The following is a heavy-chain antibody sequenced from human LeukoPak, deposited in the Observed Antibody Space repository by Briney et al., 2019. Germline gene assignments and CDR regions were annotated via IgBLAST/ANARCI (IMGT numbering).Heavy chain of an antibody. D-gene: IGHD5-18*01. V-gene: IGHV3-30*18. CDR2: ISYDGSNK. CDR3: AKDTGYSYGDAYYFDY. J-gene: IGHJ4*02. CDR1: GFTFSSYG. Sequence: GRSLRLSCAASGFTFSSYGMHWVRQAPGKGLEWVAVISYDGSNKYYADSVKGRFTISRDNSKNTLYLQMNSLRAEDTAVYYCAKDTGYSYGDAYYFDYWGQGTLVTVSS.